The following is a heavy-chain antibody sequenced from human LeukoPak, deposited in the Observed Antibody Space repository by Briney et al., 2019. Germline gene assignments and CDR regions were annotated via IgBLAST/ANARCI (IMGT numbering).Heavy chain of an antibody. D-gene: IGHD2-8*01. CDR2: INHSGST. J-gene: IGHJ4*02. CDR3: ARGVGQDIVLMVYAMYYFDY. V-gene: IGHV4-34*01. Sequence: SETLSLTCAVYGGSFSGYYWSWIRRPPGKGLEWIGEINHSGSTNYNPSLKSRVTISVDTSKNQFSLKLSSVTAADTAVYYCARGVGQDIVLMVYAMYYFDYWGQGTLVTVSS. CDR1: GGSFSGYY.